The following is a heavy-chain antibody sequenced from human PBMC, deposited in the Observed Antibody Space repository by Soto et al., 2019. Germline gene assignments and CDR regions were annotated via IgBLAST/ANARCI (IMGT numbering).Heavy chain of an antibody. Sequence: EVHLVESGGGLVQPGGSLRLSCAASGFTFTDYWMTWVRQAPGKGLEGVANMNPDGSEQYYLDSVKGRFTISRDNAKNSLYLQMNSLRGEDTAVYSCTRDLNHDSGPWGQGTQVIVSS. J-gene: IGHJ5*02. CDR3: TRDLNHDSGP. CDR1: GFTFTDYW. V-gene: IGHV3-7*04. CDR2: MNPDGSEQ. D-gene: IGHD1-26*01.